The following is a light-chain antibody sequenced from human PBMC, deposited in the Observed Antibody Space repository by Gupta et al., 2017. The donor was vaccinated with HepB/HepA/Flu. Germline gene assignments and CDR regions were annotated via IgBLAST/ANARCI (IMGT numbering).Light chain of an antibody. Sequence: QSALTQPASVSGSPGQSITIPCTGTSSDVGAWDHVSWYQHHPGKAPKLIIYGVNSRPSGVSTRFSGSTSGNTASLSISGLQAEDEADYYCNSDTTRSTVLFGGGTKLTVL. CDR1: SSDVGAWDH. CDR2: GVN. J-gene: IGLJ2*01. CDR3: NSDTTRSTVL. V-gene: IGLV2-14*03.